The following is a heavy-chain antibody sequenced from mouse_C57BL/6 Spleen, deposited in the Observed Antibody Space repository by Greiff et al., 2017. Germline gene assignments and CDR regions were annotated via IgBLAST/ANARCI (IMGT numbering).Heavy chain of an antibody. V-gene: IGHV1-53*01. CDR1: GYTFTSYW. D-gene: IGHD2-5*01. J-gene: IGHJ2*01. CDR2: INPSNGGT. Sequence: QVQLQQPGTELVKPGASVKLSCKASGYTFTSYWMHWVKQRPGQGLEWIGNINPSNGGTNYNEKFKSKATLTVDKSSSTAYMQLSSLTSEDSAVYYCATPAYYSNYGRYYFDYWGQGTTLTVSS. CDR3: ATPAYYSNYGRYYFDY.